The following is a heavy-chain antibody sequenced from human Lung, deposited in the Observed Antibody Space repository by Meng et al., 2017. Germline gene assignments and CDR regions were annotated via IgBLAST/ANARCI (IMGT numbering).Heavy chain of an antibody. CDR2: INHSGST. Sequence: QVHVQQWGAGLLKPSATLSLTCVVSGGSFSDYYWSWIRQPPGKGLEWIGEINHSGSTNYNPSPESRATISVDTSQNNLSLKLSSVTAADSAVYYCARGPTTMAHDFDYWGQGTLVTVSS. D-gene: IGHD4-11*01. V-gene: IGHV4-34*01. J-gene: IGHJ4*02. CDR3: ARGPTTMAHDFDY. CDR1: GGSFSDYY.